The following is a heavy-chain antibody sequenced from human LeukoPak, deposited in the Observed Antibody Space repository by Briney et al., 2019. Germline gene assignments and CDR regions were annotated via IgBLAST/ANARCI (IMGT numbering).Heavy chain of an antibody. CDR1: GYSISSGYY. CDR3: ARGFGAGNYYYGWFDP. V-gene: IGHV4-38-2*02. J-gene: IGHJ5*02. Sequence: PSETLSLTCTVSGYSISSGYYWGWIRQPPGKGLEWIGSIYHSGSTYYNPSLKSRVSISRDMSKNQLSLMLSSVTAADTAVYYCARGFGAGNYYYGWFDPWGQGTLVSVSS. CDR2: IYHSGST. D-gene: IGHD3-10*01.